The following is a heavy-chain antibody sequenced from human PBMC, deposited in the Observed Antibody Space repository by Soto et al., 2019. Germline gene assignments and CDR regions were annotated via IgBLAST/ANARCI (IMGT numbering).Heavy chain of an antibody. CDR2: TYYRSKWYN. J-gene: IGHJ3*02. Sequence: TLTVTGPISGSKSSYNTAAWKWIKKTPSRGLEWLGRTYYRSKWYNDYAVSVKSRITINPDTSKNQFSLQLNSVTPEDTAVYYCAIDHITGTTSSPDAFDIWGQGTMVTVSS. V-gene: IGHV6-1*01. D-gene: IGHD1-7*01. CDR1: GSKSSYNTAA. CDR3: AIDHITGTTSSPDAFDI.